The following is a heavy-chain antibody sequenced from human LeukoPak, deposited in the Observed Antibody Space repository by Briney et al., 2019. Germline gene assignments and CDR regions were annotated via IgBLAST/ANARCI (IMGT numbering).Heavy chain of an antibody. D-gene: IGHD6-19*01. CDR1: GGSISSGGYY. V-gene: IGHV4-31*01. J-gene: IGHJ4*02. CDR3: ARESVYSSGWQSVD. Sequence: SETLSLTCTVSGGSISSGGYYWSWIRQHPGKGLEWIGYIYYSGSTYYNPSLKSQVTISVDTSKNQFSLKLSSVTAADTAVYYCARESVYSSGWQSVDWGQGTLVTVSS. CDR2: IYYSGST.